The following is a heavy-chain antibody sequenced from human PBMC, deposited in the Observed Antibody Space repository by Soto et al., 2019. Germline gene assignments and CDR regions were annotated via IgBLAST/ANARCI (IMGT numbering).Heavy chain of an antibody. CDR3: ARDRGYCSSTSCFNDYYYMDV. CDR1: GFTFSSYS. CDR2: ISSSSSYI. D-gene: IGHD2-2*01. Sequence: GGSLRLSCAASGFTFSSYSMNWVRQAPGKGLEWVSSISSSSSYIYYADSVKGRFTISRDNAKNSLYLQMNSLRAEDTAVYYCARDRGYCSSTSCFNDYYYMDVWGKATTDTLSS. V-gene: IGHV3-21*01. J-gene: IGHJ6*03.